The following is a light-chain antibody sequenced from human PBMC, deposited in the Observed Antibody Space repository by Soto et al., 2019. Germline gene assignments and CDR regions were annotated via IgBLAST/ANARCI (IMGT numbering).Light chain of an antibody. V-gene: IGLV2-23*01. Sequence: QAALTQPASVSGSPGQAIAISCTGTSSDVGGYNSVSWYQQHPGKVPKLMIYEDSKRPSGVSDRFSGSTSGNTASLTISGLQAEDEADYYCCSYAGDPYVFGTGTKVTVL. J-gene: IGLJ1*01. CDR2: EDS. CDR3: CSYAGDPYV. CDR1: SSDVGGYNS.